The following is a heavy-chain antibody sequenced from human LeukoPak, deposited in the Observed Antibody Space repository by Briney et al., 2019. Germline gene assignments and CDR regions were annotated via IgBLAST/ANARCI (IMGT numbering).Heavy chain of an antibody. V-gene: IGHV3-23*01. CDR1: GFTFSSYA. J-gene: IGHJ2*01. D-gene: IGHD6-13*01. CDR2: ISGSGGST. Sequence: GGSLRLSCAASGFTFSSYAMSWVRQAPGKGLEWVSAISGSGGSTYYADSVKGRFIISRDNAKNSLFLQMNSLRPEDTALYYCAKAFSSTWYWYFDLWGRGTLVTVSS. CDR3: AKAFSSTWYWYFDL.